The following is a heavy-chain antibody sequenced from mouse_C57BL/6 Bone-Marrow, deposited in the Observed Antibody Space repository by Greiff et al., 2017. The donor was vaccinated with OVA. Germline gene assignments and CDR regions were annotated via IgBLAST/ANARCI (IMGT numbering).Heavy chain of an antibody. CDR2: ISDGGSYT. CDR3: ASHGYYAMDY. CDR1: GFTFSSYA. J-gene: IGHJ4*01. V-gene: IGHV5-4*01. Sequence: EVQRVESGGGLVKPGGSLKLSCAASGFTFSSYAMSWVRQTPEKRLEWVATISDGGSYTYYPDNVKGRFTISRDKAKNNLYLQMNHLTSEDTAMYYCASHGYYAMDYWGQGTSVTVSS.